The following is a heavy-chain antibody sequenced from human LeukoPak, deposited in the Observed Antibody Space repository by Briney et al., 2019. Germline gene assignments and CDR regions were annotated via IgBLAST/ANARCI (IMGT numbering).Heavy chain of an antibody. J-gene: IGHJ3*02. CDR3: ARPLRGHCSGGSCYSSHLAFDI. CDR1: GFTFSSYA. D-gene: IGHD2-15*01. Sequence: GGSLRLSCAASGFTFSSYAMHWVRQAPGKGLGWVAVISYDGSNKYYADSVKGRFTISRDNSKNTLYLQMNSLRAEDTAVYYCARPLRGHCSGGSCYSSHLAFDIWGQGTMVTVSS. CDR2: ISYDGSNK. V-gene: IGHV3-30-3*01.